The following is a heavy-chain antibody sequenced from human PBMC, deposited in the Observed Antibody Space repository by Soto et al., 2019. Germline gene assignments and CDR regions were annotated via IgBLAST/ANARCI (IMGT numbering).Heavy chain of an antibody. V-gene: IGHV3-74*01. D-gene: IGHD4-17*01. J-gene: IGHJ4*02. CDR3: ARVRYGNYHFDY. CDR2: INSDGTIT. CDR1: GFSFSSYW. Sequence: EVQLVGSGGALVQPGGSLRLSCAASGFSFSSYWMHWVRQAPGNGLVWVSRINSDGTITSHADSVKGRFTVSRDNAKNSLYLQLNSLRADDTAVYYCARVRYGNYHFDYWGQGILVTVSS.